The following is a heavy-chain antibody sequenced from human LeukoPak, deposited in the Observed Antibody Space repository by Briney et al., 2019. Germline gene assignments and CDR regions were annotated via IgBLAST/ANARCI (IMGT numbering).Heavy chain of an antibody. J-gene: IGHJ6*03. D-gene: IGHD6-13*01. V-gene: IGHV3-23*01. CDR1: GFTFSSYA. Sequence: GGSLRLSCAASGFTFSSYAMSWVRQAPGKGLEWVSAISGSGGSTYYADSVKGRFTISRDNSKNTLYLQMNSLRAEDTAVYYCSASLGYSSSCPIYYYYYMDVWGKGTTVTVSS. CDR3: SASLGYSSSCPIYYYYYMDV. CDR2: ISGSGGST.